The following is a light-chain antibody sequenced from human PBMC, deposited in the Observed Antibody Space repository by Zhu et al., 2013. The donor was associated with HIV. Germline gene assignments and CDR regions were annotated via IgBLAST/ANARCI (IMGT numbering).Light chain of an antibody. CDR3: QQYESSPTWT. Sequence: ESVLTQSPGTLSLSPGKRATLSCRASQSISSNYLAWYQQKPGQAPRLLISDASTRATGIPDRFSGSGSGTDFTLTISRLEPEDFAVYYCQQYESSPTWTFGQGTKVEIK. CDR2: DAS. CDR1: QSISSNY. J-gene: IGKJ1*01. V-gene: IGKV3-20*01.